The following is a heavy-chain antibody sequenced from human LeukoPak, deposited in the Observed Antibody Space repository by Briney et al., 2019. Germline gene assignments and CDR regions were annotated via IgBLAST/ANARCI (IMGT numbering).Heavy chain of an antibody. D-gene: IGHD1-26*01. V-gene: IGHV3-21*01. CDR3: ARAWGATDPYYFDY. CDR2: ISSSTYT. CDR1: GFTFSSYS. J-gene: IGHJ4*02. Sequence: GGSLRLSCAVSGFTFSSYSMNWVRQAPGEGLEWVSSISSSTYTYYADSVKGRFTISRDNAKNSLYLQMNSLRAEDTAVYYCARAWGATDPYYFDYWGQGTLVTVSS.